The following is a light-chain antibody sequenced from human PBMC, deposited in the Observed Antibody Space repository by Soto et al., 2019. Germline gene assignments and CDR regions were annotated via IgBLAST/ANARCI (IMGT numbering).Light chain of an antibody. Sequence: DIQMTQSPSSLSASVGDRVTITCRTSQTISDYLNWYQHKPGEAPRLLIYAASTLQSGVPSRFSGSGSGAEFTLTISSLQPEDFATYYCQQVDSYPLTFGGGTKVDIK. J-gene: IGKJ4*01. CDR1: QTISDY. CDR2: AAS. CDR3: QQVDSYPLT. V-gene: IGKV1-9*01.